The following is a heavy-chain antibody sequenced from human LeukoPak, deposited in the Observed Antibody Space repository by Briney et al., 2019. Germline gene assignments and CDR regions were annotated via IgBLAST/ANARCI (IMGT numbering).Heavy chain of an antibody. Sequence: GGSLRLSCAASGFTFTGSAMSWVRQAPGKGLEWVSAISGSGDSTYYADSVKGRFTISRDNSKNRLYLQMNSLRAEDTAVYYCARPVTTVTTVDYWGQGTLVTVSS. D-gene: IGHD4-17*01. CDR3: ARPVTTVTTVDY. J-gene: IGHJ4*02. V-gene: IGHV3-23*01. CDR2: ISGSGDST. CDR1: GFTFTGSA.